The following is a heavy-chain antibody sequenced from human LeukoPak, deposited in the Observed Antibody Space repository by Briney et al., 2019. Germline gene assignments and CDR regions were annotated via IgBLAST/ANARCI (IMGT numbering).Heavy chain of an antibody. CDR1: GYSFTSYW. CDR3: ARAAINMVREGDWFDP. D-gene: IGHD3-10*01. CDR2: IYPGDYDT. V-gene: IGHV5-51*01. J-gene: IGHJ5*02. Sequence: GESLKISCKGSGYSFTSYWIGRVRQMPGKGLEWMGIIYPGDYDTRYSPSFQGQVTISADKSISTAYLQWSSLKASDTAMYYCARAAINMVREGDWFDPWGQGTLVTVSS.